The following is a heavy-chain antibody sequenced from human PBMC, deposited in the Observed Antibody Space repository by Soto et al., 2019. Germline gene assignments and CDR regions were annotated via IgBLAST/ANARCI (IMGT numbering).Heavy chain of an antibody. CDR2: INPSGGST. CDR1: GYTFINYY. CDR3: ARNDKSGLDY. V-gene: IGHV1-46*01. J-gene: IGHJ4*02. D-gene: IGHD1-1*01. Sequence: EASVKVSCKASGYTFINYYIHWVRQAPGQGLEWMGMINPSGGSTSYAQKFQGRVTMTRDTSTRTVYMELSSLRSEDTAVYYCARNDKSGLDYWGQGTLVTVSS.